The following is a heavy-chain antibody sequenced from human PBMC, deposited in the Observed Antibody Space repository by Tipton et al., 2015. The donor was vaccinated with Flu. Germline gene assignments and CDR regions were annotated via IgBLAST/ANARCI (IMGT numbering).Heavy chain of an antibody. Sequence: QLVQSGAEVKKPGSSVKVSCKASGGTFSSYAISWGRQAPGQGLEWMGRVIPILVIANSAQKFQGRVTITADKSTSTAYMELSSLRSEDTAVYYCAGLAIPDRGIDYWGQGTLVTVSS. CDR1: GGTFSSYA. J-gene: IGHJ4*02. CDR3: AGLAIPDRGIDY. CDR2: VIPILVIA. D-gene: IGHD2-21*01. V-gene: IGHV1-69*09.